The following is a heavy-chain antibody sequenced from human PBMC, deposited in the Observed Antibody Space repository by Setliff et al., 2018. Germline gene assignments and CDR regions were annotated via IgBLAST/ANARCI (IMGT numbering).Heavy chain of an antibody. CDR3: ARWGPNDAFDI. CDR1: GYTFTDYG. Sequence: GASVKVSCKASGYTFTDYGISWVRQAPGQGLEWMGRIIPIFGTANYAQKFQGRVTITADESTSTAYMELSSLRSEGTAVYYCARWGPNDAFDIWGQGTMVTVSS. D-gene: IGHD3-16*01. J-gene: IGHJ3*02. CDR2: IIPIFGTA. V-gene: IGHV1-69*13.